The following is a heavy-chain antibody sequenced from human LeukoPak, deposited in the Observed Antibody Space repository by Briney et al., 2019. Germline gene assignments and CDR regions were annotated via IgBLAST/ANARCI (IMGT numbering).Heavy chain of an antibody. CDR2: IRSKAYGGTT. CDR1: GFTFGDYS. V-gene: IGHV3-49*04. J-gene: IGHJ5*02. CDR3: TRAFYETFAYWFDP. D-gene: IGHD5/OR15-5a*01. Sequence: GRSLRLSCTTSGFTFGDYSMSWVRQAPGKGLEWVGSIRSKAYGGTTEYAASVKGRFTISRDDSKSIAYLQMNSLKTEDTAVYYCTRAFYETFAYWFDPWGQGTLVTVSS.